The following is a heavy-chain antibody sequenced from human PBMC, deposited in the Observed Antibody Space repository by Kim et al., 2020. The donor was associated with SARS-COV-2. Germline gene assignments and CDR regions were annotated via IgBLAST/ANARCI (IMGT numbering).Heavy chain of an antibody. D-gene: IGHD3-3*01. CDR3: AREAENDFWSGYSYYYGMDV. V-gene: IGHV1-46*01. Sequence: ASVKVSCKASGYTFTSYYMHWVRQAPGQGLEWIGIINPSGGSTSNAQKFQGRVTMTRDTSTSTVYMELSSLRSEDTAVYYCAREAENDFWSGYSYYYGMDVWGQGTTVTVSS. J-gene: IGHJ6*02. CDR2: INPSGGST. CDR1: GYTFTSYY.